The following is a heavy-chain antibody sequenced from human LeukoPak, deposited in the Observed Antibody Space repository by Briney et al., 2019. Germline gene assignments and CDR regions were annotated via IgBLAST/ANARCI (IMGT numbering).Heavy chain of an antibody. J-gene: IGHJ4*02. V-gene: IGHV1-46*01. CDR2: IDPSGGST. Sequence: ASVKVSCKASGYTFSSYYMHWVRQAPGQGLEWMGIIDPSGGSTSYAQKFQGRVTMTRDTSTSTVYMELSSLSSEDTAVYYCARARSSFGDSSGYYFDYWGQGTLVTVSS. D-gene: IGHD3-22*01. CDR1: GYTFSSYY. CDR3: ARARSSFGDSSGYYFDY.